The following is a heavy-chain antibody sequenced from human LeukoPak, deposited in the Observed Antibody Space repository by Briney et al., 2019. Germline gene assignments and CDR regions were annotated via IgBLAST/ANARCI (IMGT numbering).Heavy chain of an antibody. CDR2: ISYDGSNK. V-gene: IGHV3-30*18. D-gene: IGHD3-22*01. J-gene: IGHJ4*02. Sequence: GGSLRLSCAASGFTFSSYAMHWVRQAPGKGLDWVALISYDGSNKYYADSVKGRFTISRDNSKNTLNLQMNSLRAEDTAVYYCAKGALWGFYDSSGYYNFDYWGQGTLVTVSS. CDR1: GFTFSSYA. CDR3: AKGALWGFYDSSGYYNFDY.